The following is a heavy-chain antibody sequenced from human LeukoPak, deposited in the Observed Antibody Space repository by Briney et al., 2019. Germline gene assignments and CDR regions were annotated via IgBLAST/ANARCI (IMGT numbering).Heavy chain of an antibody. Sequence: ASVKVSCKASGYTFTSYYMHWVRQAPGQGLEWMGIINPSGGSTSYAQKFQGRVTMTRDTPTSTVYMELSSLRSEDTAVYYCAREGYTGYSSGWSGGYFDYWGQGTLVTVSS. J-gene: IGHJ4*02. D-gene: IGHD6-19*01. V-gene: IGHV1-46*01. CDR1: GYTFTSYY. CDR2: INPSGGST. CDR3: AREGYTGYSSGWSGGYFDY.